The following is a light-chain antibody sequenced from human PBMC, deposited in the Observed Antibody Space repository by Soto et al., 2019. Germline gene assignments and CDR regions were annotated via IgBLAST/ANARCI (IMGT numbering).Light chain of an antibody. J-gene: IGLJ1*01. Sequence: QSALTQPASVSGSPGQSITISCTGTSSDVGSYNFVSWYQQHPGKAPKLMIYDVSHRPSGVSNRFSGSKSGNTASLTSSGLQAEDEADYYCSSYTSSSTLTVFGTGTKLTV. CDR2: DVS. V-gene: IGLV2-14*01. CDR1: SSDVGSYNF. CDR3: SSYTSSSTLTV.